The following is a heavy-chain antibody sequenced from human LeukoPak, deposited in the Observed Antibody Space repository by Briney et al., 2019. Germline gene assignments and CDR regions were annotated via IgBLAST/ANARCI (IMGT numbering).Heavy chain of an antibody. V-gene: IGHV4-61*02. J-gene: IGHJ5*02. CDR1: GDSISSGDYY. Sequence: SETLSLTCTVSGDSISSGDYYWSWIRQPAGKGLEWIGRISSSGSTNYNPSLKSRVTISVDTSKNQFSLKLSSVTAADTAVYYCAGTRDGYGWFDPWGQGTLVTVSP. CDR3: AGTRDGYGWFDP. CDR2: ISSSGST. D-gene: IGHD5-24*01.